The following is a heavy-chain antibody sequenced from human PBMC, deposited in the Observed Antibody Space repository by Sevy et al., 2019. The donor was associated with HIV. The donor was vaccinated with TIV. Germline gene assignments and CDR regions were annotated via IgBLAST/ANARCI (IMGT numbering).Heavy chain of an antibody. Sequence: GGSLRLSCAASGFTFSSYGMHWVRHAPGKGLEWVAVIWYDGSNKYYADSVKGRFTISRDNSKNTLYLQMNSLRAEDTAVYYCARDPLYYDFWSGYPVYGMDVWGQGTTVTVSS. CDR2: IWYDGSNK. V-gene: IGHV3-33*01. J-gene: IGHJ6*02. CDR3: ARDPLYYDFWSGYPVYGMDV. CDR1: GFTFSSYG. D-gene: IGHD3-3*01.